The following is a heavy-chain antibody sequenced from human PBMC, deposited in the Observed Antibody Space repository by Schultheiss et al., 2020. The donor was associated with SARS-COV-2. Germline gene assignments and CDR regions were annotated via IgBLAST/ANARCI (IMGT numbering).Heavy chain of an antibody. J-gene: IGHJ3*02. V-gene: IGHV4-61*08. CDR1: GGSISSGDYY. D-gene: IGHD5-24*01. CDR2: ISHTGST. CDR3: ASGRWLQFGAFDI. Sequence: SETLSLTCTVSGGSISSGDYYWSWIRQPPGKGLEWIGYISHTGSTNYNPSLTSRVTISVDTSKNQFSLKLSSVTAADTAVYYCASGRWLQFGAFDIWGQGTMVTVSS.